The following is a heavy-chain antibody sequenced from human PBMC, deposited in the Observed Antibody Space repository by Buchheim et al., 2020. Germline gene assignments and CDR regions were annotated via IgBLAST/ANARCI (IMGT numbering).Heavy chain of an antibody. D-gene: IGHD3-22*01. J-gene: IGHJ4*02. CDR3: ASYDSSGYYYSPFDY. CDR2: IYYSGST. Sequence: QVQLQESGPGLVKPSETLSLTCTVSGGSVSSGSYYWSWIRQPPGKGLEWIGYIYYSGSTNYNPSLKSRVTISVDTSNNHFSLKLSSVTAADTAVYYCASYDSSGYYYSPFDYWGQGTL. CDR1: GGSVSSGSYY. V-gene: IGHV4-61*01.